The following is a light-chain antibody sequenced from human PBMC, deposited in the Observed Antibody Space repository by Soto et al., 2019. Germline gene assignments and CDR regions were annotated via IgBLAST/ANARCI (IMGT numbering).Light chain of an antibody. CDR1: SGHSSYA. CDR3: QTWGTGALV. V-gene: IGLV4-69*01. CDR2: LNSDGSH. J-gene: IGLJ2*01. Sequence: QSVLTQSPSASASLGASVKLTCTLSSGHSSYAIAWHQQQPEKGPRYLMKLNSDGSHNKGDGIPDRFSGSSSGAERYLTISSLQSEDEADYYCQTWGTGALVFGGGTKVTVL.